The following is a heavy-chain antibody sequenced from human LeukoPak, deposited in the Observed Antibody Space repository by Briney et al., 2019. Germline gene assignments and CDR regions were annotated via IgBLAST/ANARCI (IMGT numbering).Heavy chain of an antibody. J-gene: IGHJ4*02. D-gene: IGHD3-16*01. CDR1: GYSLGKNYY. CDR2: IYGRAST. V-gene: IGHV4-38-2*01. Sequence: SETLSLTCAVSGYSLGKNYYWGWIRQSPGKGLEWIGRIYGRASTSYNPSLMNRVTMSVDTSKNHFSLQLTSVTAADTVVYYCARYDSRGSASTRFDYWGPGILVTVSS. CDR3: ARYDSRGSASTRFDY.